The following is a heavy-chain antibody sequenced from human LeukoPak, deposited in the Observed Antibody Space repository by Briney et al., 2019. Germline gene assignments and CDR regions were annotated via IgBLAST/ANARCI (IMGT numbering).Heavy chain of an antibody. CDR3: ARDRPDSSGWYLFDY. J-gene: IGHJ4*02. V-gene: IGHV4-31*03. CDR2: IYYSGST. CDR1: GGSISSGGYY. D-gene: IGHD6-19*01. Sequence: SETLSLTCTVSGGSISSGGYYWSWIRQHPGKGLEWIGYIYYSGSTYYNPSLKSRVTISVDTSKNQFSLKLSSVTAADTAVYYCARDRPDSSGWYLFDYWGQGTLVTVSS.